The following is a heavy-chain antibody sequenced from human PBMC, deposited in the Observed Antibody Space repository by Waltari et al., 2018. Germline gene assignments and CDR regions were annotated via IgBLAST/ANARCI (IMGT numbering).Heavy chain of an antibody. CDR2: IYYSGST. J-gene: IGHJ4*02. CDR3: ARGSPYGGNDY. CDR1: GRSTSSSSYY. D-gene: IGHD4-17*01. Sequence: QLQLQASGPGLVQPSETLSLTCTVPGRSTSSSSYYRAWIRQPHGKGLEWIGSIYYSGSTYYNPSLKSRVTISVDTSKNQFSLKLSSVTAADTAVYYCARGSPYGGNDYWGQGTLVTVSS. V-gene: IGHV4-39*01.